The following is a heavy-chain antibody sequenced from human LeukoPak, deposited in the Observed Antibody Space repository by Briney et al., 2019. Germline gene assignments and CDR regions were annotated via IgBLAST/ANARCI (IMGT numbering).Heavy chain of an antibody. CDR2: IKQDGSEK. CDR1: GFTFSSYW. CDR3: ARDTDGYLGDYGMDV. J-gene: IGHJ6*02. V-gene: IGHV3-7*01. Sequence: GGSLRLSCAASGFTFSSYWMSWVRQAPGKGLEWVANIKQDGSEKYYVDSVKGRFTISRDNAKNSLYLQMNSLRAEDAAVYYCARDTDGYLGDYGMDVWGQGTTVTVSS. D-gene: IGHD5-24*01.